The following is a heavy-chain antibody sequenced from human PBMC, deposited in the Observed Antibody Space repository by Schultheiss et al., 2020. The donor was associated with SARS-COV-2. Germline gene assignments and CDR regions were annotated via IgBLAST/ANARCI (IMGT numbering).Heavy chain of an antibody. V-gene: IGHV4-34*01. CDR3: ASLRTGANWYFDL. J-gene: IGHJ2*01. CDR1: GGSFSSYY. D-gene: IGHD7-27*01. CDR2: INHSGST. Sequence: SQTLSLTCAVYGGSFSSYYWSWIRQPPGKGLEWIGEINHSGSTNYNPSLKSRVTISVDTSKNQFSLKLSSVTAADTAVYYCASLRTGANWYFDLWGRGTLVTVSS.